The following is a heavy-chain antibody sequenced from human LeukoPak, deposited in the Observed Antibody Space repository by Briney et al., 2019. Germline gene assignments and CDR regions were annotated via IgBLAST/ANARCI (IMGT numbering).Heavy chain of an antibody. Sequence: GSLRLSCAASGFTFSTYAMSWVRQAPGKGLEWVSTISGSGESTYYADSVQGRFTISRDNSKNTLYLQKNSLRAGDTAVYYCAKDHGSSGSDYWGQGTLVTVSS. CDR2: ISGSGEST. CDR3: AKDHGSSGSDY. D-gene: IGHD3-22*01. V-gene: IGHV3-23*01. CDR1: GFTFSTYA. J-gene: IGHJ4*02.